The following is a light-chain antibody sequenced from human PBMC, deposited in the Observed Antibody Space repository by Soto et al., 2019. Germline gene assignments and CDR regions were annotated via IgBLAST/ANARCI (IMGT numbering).Light chain of an antibody. Sequence: DIQMTQSPSSLSASIGDRVTLTCRASQNINNYLHWYQLKPGKAPKLLIYGASGLQSGVPSRFSGSGSGTHFTLTISCLQSEDFATYYCQQYYSYPLTFGGGNKVDIK. V-gene: IGKV1-39*01. CDR2: GAS. CDR1: QNINNY. J-gene: IGKJ4*01. CDR3: QQYYSYPLT.